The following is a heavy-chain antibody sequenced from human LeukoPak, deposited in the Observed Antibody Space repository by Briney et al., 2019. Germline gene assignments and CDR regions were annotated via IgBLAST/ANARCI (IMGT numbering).Heavy chain of an antibody. CDR2: IYHSGST. J-gene: IGHJ4*02. D-gene: IGHD3-16*01. CDR3: ARRLIGRGGGLDY. CDR1: GGSISSSNW. V-gene: IGHV4-4*02. Sequence: MPSETLSLTCAVSGGSISSSNWWSWVRQPPGKGLEWIGEIYHSGSTNYNPSLKSRVTISVDTSKNQFSLKLSSVTAADTAVYYCARRLIGRGGGLDYWGQGTLVTVSS.